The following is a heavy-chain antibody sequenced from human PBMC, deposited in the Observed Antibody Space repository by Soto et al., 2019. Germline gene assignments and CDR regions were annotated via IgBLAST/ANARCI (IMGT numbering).Heavy chain of an antibody. CDR2: ISGSGGST. Sequence: GGSLRLSCAASGFTFSTYAMSWVRQAPGKGLEWVSAISGSGGSTYYADSVKGRFTISRDNSKNTLYLQMNSLRAEDTALYYCAKEFCSGGSCYLTVDYWGQGTLVTVSS. D-gene: IGHD2-15*01. CDR1: GFTFSTYA. J-gene: IGHJ4*02. V-gene: IGHV3-23*01. CDR3: AKEFCSGGSCYLTVDY.